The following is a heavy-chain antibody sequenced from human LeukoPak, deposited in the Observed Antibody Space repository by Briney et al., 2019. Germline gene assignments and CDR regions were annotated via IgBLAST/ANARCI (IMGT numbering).Heavy chain of an antibody. CDR1: GFTFSTYA. J-gene: IGHJ4*02. V-gene: IGHV3-30*04. CDR3: ARGHYYLDN. D-gene: IGHD3-10*01. Sequence: GGSLRLSCAASGFTFSTYAMHWVRQAPGKGLEWVAIISYDGNNEYYADSVRGRFTISRDNSKNTLSLQMISLRVEDTAVYYCARGHYYLDNWGQGTLVTVSS. CDR2: ISYDGNNE.